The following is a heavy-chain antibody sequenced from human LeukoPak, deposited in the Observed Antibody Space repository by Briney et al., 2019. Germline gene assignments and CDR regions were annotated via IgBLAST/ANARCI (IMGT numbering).Heavy chain of an antibody. CDR3: ATRPYYYDSSGYSEAY. D-gene: IGHD3-22*01. V-gene: IGHV3-23*01. Sequence: GGSLRLSCAASGFSFSSHAMNWVRQAPGKGLEWVSAISGSGGNTYYADSVKGRFTISRDNSKNTLYLQMNSLRAEDTAVYYCATRPYYYDSSGYSEAYWGQGTLVTVSS. CDR2: ISGSGGNT. J-gene: IGHJ4*02. CDR1: GFSFSSHA.